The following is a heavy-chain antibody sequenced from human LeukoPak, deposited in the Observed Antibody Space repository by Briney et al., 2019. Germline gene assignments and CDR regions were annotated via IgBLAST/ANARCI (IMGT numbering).Heavy chain of an antibody. J-gene: IGHJ4*02. CDR2: IYDSGST. Sequence: SETLSLTCSVSGGSISSYYWSWIRQPPGKGLEWIGYIYDSGSTNYKSPLKSRVTMSGDTSKNQFSLKLSSVTAADTAVYYCARHAESGYDRFDHWGQGTLVPVSS. D-gene: IGHD5-12*01. CDR1: GGSISSYY. V-gene: IGHV4-59*08. CDR3: ARHAESGYDRFDH.